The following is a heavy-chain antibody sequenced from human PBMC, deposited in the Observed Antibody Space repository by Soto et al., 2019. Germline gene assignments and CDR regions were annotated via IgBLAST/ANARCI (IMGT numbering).Heavy chain of an antibody. J-gene: IGHJ6*02. D-gene: IGHD2-8*01. V-gene: IGHV3-30*18. Sequence: QVQLVESGGGVVQPGRSLRLSCAASGFSFSSYGMHWVRQAPGKGLEWVAVISYDGSNKYYADSVKGRFTISRDNSKNTLDLQRNSLRTEDTAVYYCAKDSHLLYTLYYYGMDVWGQGTTVTVSS. CDR3: AKDSHLLYTLYYYGMDV. CDR2: ISYDGSNK. CDR1: GFSFSSYG.